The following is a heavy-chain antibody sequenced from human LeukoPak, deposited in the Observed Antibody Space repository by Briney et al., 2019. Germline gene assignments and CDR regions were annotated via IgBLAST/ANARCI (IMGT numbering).Heavy chain of an antibody. CDR3: ARGASWIQLWFAFDY. D-gene: IGHD5-18*01. V-gene: IGHV1-18*01. CDR2: ISAYNGNT. CDR1: GYTFTSYG. J-gene: IGHJ4*02. Sequence: GASVKVSCKASGYTFTSYGISWVLQAPGQGLEWMGWISAYNGNTNYAQKLQGRVTMTTDTSTSTAYMELRSLRSDDTAVYYCARGASWIQLWFAFDYWGQGTLVTVSS.